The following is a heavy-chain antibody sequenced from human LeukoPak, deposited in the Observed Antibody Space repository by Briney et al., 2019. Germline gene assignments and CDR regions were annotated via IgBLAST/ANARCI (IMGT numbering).Heavy chain of an antibody. CDR2: IYTSGST. Sequence: SQTLSLTCTVSGGSISSSSYYWSWIRQPAGKGLEWIGRIYTSGSTNYNPSLKSRVTISVDTSKNQFSLKLSSVTAADTAVYYCARDQEDVTGYSSGWSNWYFDLWGRGTLVTVSS. CDR3: ARDQEDVTGYSSGWSNWYFDL. CDR1: GGSISSSSYY. D-gene: IGHD6-19*01. J-gene: IGHJ2*01. V-gene: IGHV4-61*02.